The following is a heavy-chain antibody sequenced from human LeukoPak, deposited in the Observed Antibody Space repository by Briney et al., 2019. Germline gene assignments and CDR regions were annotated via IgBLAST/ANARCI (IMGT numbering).Heavy chain of an antibody. J-gene: IGHJ4*02. CDR1: GFTFSSYW. V-gene: IGHV3-74*01. Sequence: GSLRLSCAASGFTFSSYWMHWVRQAPGKGLVWVSRINSDGSSTSYADSVKGRFTISRDNAKNTLYLQMNSLRAEDTAVYYCAPLDFEYSGYDSLKYWGQGTLVTVSS. CDR3: APLDFEYSGYDSLKY. D-gene: IGHD5-12*01. CDR2: INSDGSST.